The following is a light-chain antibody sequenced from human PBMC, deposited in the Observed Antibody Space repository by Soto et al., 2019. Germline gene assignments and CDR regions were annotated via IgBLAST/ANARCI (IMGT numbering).Light chain of an antibody. V-gene: IGKV3-20*01. CDR3: RQSATSPRT. Sequence: EIVLTQSPGTLSLSPGERATLSCRASQTVGNNYLDWYQQKPGQAPRLLFYGASSRATVIPDRFSGSGSGTAFPLTISRLEPEDFAVYYCRQSATSPRTFGQGTKVEIK. J-gene: IGKJ1*01. CDR2: GAS. CDR1: QTVGNNY.